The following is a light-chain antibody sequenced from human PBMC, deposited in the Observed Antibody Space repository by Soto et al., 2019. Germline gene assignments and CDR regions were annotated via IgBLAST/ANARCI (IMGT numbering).Light chain of an antibody. Sequence: QSVLTQPASVSGSPGQSITVSCIGTSSDVGGYNYVSWYQQHPGKAPKLMIHDVSSRPSGVSNRFSGSKSGNTASLTISGLQAEDEAYYYCSSYASSNTQLFGGGTKVTVL. CDR1: SSDVGGYNY. CDR2: DVS. J-gene: IGLJ2*01. V-gene: IGLV2-14*03. CDR3: SSYASSNTQL.